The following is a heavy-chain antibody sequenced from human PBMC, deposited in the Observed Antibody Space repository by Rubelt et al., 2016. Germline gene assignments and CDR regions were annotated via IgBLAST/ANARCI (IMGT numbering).Heavy chain of an antibody. CDR3: ARAKLRVLEWTYNWFDP. Sequence: GGALVQPGGSLRLSCAASEFSFRTYAMTWVRQAPGKGLEWVANIKQDGSDKFYVDSVKGRFPISRDNAKNSLYMQMNSLRADDTTVYYCARAKLRVLEWTYNWFDPWGQGTLVTVSS. CDR2: IKQDGSDK. J-gene: IGHJ5*02. D-gene: IGHD3-3*01. CDR1: EFSFRTYA. V-gene: IGHV3-7*04.